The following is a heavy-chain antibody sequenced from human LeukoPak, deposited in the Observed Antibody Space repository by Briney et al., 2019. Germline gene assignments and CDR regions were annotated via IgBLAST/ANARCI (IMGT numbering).Heavy chain of an antibody. J-gene: IGHJ4*02. CDR2: INPNSGGT. CDR1: GYTFTGYY. CDR3: AREERTMVRGVIITRYYFDY. V-gene: IGHV1-2*02. Sequence: ASVKVSCKASGYTFTGYYMHWVRQAPGQGLEWMGWINPNSGGTNYAQKFQGRVTMTRDTSISTAYMELSRLRSDDTAVYYCAREERTMVRGVIITRYYFDYWGQGTLVTVSS. D-gene: IGHD3-10*01.